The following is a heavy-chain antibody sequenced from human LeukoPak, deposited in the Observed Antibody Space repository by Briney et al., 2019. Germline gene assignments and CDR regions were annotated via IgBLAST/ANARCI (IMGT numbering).Heavy chain of an antibody. CDR3: ARDGRQSITIFGVVY. CDR1: GYTFTGYY. CDR2: INPNSGGT. D-gene: IGHD3-3*01. Sequence: ASVKVSRKASGYTFTGYYMHWVRQAPGQGLEWMGWINPNSGGTNYAQKFQGRVTMTRDTSISTAYMELSRLRSDDTAVYYCARDGRQSITIFGVVYWGQGTLVTVSS. V-gene: IGHV1-2*02. J-gene: IGHJ4*02.